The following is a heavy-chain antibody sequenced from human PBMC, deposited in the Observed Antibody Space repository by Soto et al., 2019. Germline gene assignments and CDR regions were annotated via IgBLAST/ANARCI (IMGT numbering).Heavy chain of an antibody. CDR3: ARGYRIAAAGILSDY. CDR2: INAGNGNT. CDR1: GYTFTSYA. J-gene: IGHJ4*02. Sequence: QVQLVQSGAEVKKPGASVKVSCKASGYTFTSYAMQWVRQAPGQRLEWMGWINAGNGNTKYSQKLQGRVTITRDTSASTAYMELSSLRSEDTAVYYCARGYRIAAAGILSDYGGQGTLVTVSS. V-gene: IGHV1-3*01. D-gene: IGHD6-13*01.